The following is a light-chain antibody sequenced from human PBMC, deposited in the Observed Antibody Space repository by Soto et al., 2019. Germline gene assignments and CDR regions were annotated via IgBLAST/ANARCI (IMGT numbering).Light chain of an antibody. CDR1: SSDVGAYDC. CDR2: EVS. J-gene: IGLJ1*01. CDR3: TSYAGINVLYI. V-gene: IGLV2-8*01. Sequence: QSVLTQPPSASGSPGQSVTISCTGTSSDVGAYDCVSWYQQHPGKAPKLIMYEVSKRPSGVPDRFSGSKSGNTASLTVSGLQPEDEADYYCTSYAGINVLYIFGTGTKVT.